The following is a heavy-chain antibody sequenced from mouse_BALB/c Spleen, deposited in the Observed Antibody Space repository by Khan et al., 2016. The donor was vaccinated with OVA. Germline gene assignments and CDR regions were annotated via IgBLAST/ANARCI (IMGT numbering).Heavy chain of an antibody. J-gene: IGHJ1*01. CDR3: TRKDYYGSSHRYFDV. CDR2: INPSNGGT. V-gene: IGHV1-53*01. D-gene: IGHD1-1*01. Sequence: QVQLKESGTELVKPGASVKLSCKTSGYTFTRYYMYWVKQRPGQGLEWIGEINPSNGGTNFNEKFKSKATLTVDKLSSTAYMQLSSLTSEDSAVYYCTRKDYYGSSHRYFDVWGEGTTVTVSS. CDR1: GYTFTRYY.